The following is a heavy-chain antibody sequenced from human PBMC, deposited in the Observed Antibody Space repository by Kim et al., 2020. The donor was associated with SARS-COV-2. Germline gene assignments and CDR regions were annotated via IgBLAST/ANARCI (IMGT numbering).Heavy chain of an antibody. J-gene: IGHJ4*02. D-gene: IGHD5-12*01. Sequence: SVKVSCKASGGTFSSYAISWVRQAPGQGLEWMGGIIPIFGTANYAQKFQGRVTITADESTSTAYMELSSLRSEDTAVYYCARQYSGYDSDFDYWGQGTLVTVSS. CDR2: IIPIFGTA. V-gene: IGHV1-69*13. CDR3: ARQYSGYDSDFDY. CDR1: GGTFSSYA.